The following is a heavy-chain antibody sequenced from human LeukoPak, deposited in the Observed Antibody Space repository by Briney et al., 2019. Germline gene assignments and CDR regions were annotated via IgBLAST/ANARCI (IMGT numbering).Heavy chain of an antibody. Sequence: GGSLRLSCAASGFTFSSYSMNWVRQAPGKGLEWVSSITSSSYYIYYADSVRGRFTISRDNAKNSLCLQMNSLGAEDTAVYYCARVGSGGDCYPFDYWGQGTLVTVSS. V-gene: IGHV3-21*01. CDR2: ITSSSYYI. CDR1: GFTFSSYS. CDR3: ARVGSGGDCYPFDY. J-gene: IGHJ4*02. D-gene: IGHD2-21*02.